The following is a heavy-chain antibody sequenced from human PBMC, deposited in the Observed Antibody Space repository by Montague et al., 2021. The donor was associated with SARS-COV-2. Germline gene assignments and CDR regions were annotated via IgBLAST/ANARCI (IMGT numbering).Heavy chain of an antibody. CDR3: ARLGDGVVPSPILGVGPYYSYYYMDV. CDR2: INHGGST. CDR1: GTSFSGYY. Sequence: SETLSLTCAVHGTSFSGYYWNWIRQPPGKGLEWIGEINHGGSTKXNPSLKSRLTISADTSKNQFSLKLTSVAAADTAVYYCARLGDGVVPSPILGVGPYYSYYYMDVWGRGTTVTVSS. J-gene: IGHJ6*03. V-gene: IGHV4-34*01. D-gene: IGHD3-10*01.